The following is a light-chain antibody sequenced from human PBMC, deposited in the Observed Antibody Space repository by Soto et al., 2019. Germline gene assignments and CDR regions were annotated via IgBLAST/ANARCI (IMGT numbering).Light chain of an antibody. J-gene: IGLJ3*02. Sequence: QSALTQPASVSGSAGQSITISCSGTMRDVGDYNFVSWYQQHPGTAPKLIIYDVRNRPSGISSRFSGSRSGNTASLTIAGLQSEDEGDYYCSAYTARSTLVFGGGTKVTVL. CDR2: DVR. V-gene: IGLV2-14*03. CDR1: MRDVGDYNF. CDR3: SAYTARSTLV.